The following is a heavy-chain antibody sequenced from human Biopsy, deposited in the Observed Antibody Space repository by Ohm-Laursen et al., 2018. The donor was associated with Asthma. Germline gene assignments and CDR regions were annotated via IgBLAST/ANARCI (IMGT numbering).Heavy chain of an antibody. CDR1: GFTFGDYC. J-gene: IGHJ6*02. CDR3: AKDTEGRYDFWSGLSYNYYGMDV. Sequence: SLRLSCAASGFTFGDYCMSWVRQVPGQGLEWVAVISYDGSNKYYADSVKGRFTISRDNSKNTLYLQMNSLRAEDTAVYYCAKDTEGRYDFWSGLSYNYYGMDVWGQGTTVTVSS. V-gene: IGHV3-30*18. D-gene: IGHD3-3*01. CDR2: ISYDGSNK.